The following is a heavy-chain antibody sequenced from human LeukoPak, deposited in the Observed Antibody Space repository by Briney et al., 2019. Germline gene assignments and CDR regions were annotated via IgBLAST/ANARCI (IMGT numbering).Heavy chain of an antibody. V-gene: IGHV3-7*01. J-gene: IGHJ4*02. CDR3: ARDTYSSGWRHRVYYFDY. CDR1: GFTSSSYW. D-gene: IGHD6-19*01. Sequence: GGSLRLSCAASGFTSSSYWMTWVRQAPGKGLEWVANIKQDGNEKYYADSVKGRFTISRDNAKNSLYLQMNSLRAEDTAVYYCARDTYSSGWRHRVYYFDYWGQGTLVTVSS. CDR2: IKQDGNEK.